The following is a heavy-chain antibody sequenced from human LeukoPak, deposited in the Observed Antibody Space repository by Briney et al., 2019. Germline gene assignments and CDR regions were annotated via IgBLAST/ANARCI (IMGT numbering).Heavy chain of an antibody. J-gene: IGHJ5*02. V-gene: IGHV4-59*01. Sequence: ASETLSLTCTVSGGSISSYYWSWIRQPPGKGLEWIGYIYYSGSTNYNPSLKSRVTISVDTSKNQFSLKLSSVTAADTAVYYCARDNYNWFDPWGQGTLVTVSS. CDR2: IYYSGST. CDR1: GGSISSYY. D-gene: IGHD1-20*01. CDR3: ARDNYNWFDP.